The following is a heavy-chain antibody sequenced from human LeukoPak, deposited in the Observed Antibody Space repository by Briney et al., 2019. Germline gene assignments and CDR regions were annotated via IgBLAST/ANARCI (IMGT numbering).Heavy chain of an antibody. V-gene: IGHV4-39*01. D-gene: IGHD3-10*01. CDR3: ARSSKLLKSFDY. Sequence: SETLSLTCTVSGGSISSSSYYWGWIRQPPGKGLEWIGSIYYSGSTYYNPSLKSRVTTSVDTSKNQFSLKLSSVTAADTAVYYCARSSKLLKSFDYWGQGTLVTVSS. J-gene: IGHJ4*02. CDR1: GGSISSSSYY. CDR2: IYYSGST.